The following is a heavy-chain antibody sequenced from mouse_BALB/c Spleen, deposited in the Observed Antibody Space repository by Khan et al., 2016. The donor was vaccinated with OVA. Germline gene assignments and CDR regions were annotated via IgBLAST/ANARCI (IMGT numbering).Heavy chain of an antibody. CDR1: CFSLSSYN. CDR2: ICVGGVT. CDR3: ARDYYRYDGDYAMDY. J-gene: IGHJ4*01. D-gene: IGHD2-14*01. Sequence: VELVESGPGLVAPSPSLSITCTFSCFSLSSYNIHLVLPPPGTGLEWLGIICVGGVTDSNSPLKSRLIISKDNSKSQVFLKLNSLQADETAMYYCARDYYRYDGDYAMDYWGKGTSVTVSS. V-gene: IGHV2-6-4*01.